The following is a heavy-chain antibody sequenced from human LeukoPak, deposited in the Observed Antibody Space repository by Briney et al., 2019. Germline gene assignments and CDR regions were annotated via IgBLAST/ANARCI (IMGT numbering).Heavy chain of an antibody. CDR2: ISGSGGST. CDR3: AKYDILTGSPPIDP. Sequence: GGSLRLSCAASGFTFSSYAMSWVRQAPVKGLEWVSAISGSGGSTYYADSVKGRFTISRDNSKNTLYLQMNSLRAEDTAVYYCAKYDILTGSPPIDPWGQGTLVTVSS. CDR1: GFTFSSYA. V-gene: IGHV3-23*01. D-gene: IGHD3-9*01. J-gene: IGHJ5*02.